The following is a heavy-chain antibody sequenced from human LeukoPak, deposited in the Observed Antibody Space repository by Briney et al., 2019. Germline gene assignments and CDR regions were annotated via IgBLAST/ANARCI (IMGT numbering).Heavy chain of an antibody. CDR2: IYYSGST. Sequence: PSETLSLTCTVSGGSISSGGYYWSWIRRHPGKGLEWIGYIYYSGSTYYNPSLKSRVTISVDTSKNQFSLKLSSVTAADTAVYYCARARYGSCVDYWGQGTLVTVSS. CDR3: ARARYGSCVDY. D-gene: IGHD2-15*01. V-gene: IGHV4-31*03. CDR1: GGSISSGGYY. J-gene: IGHJ4*02.